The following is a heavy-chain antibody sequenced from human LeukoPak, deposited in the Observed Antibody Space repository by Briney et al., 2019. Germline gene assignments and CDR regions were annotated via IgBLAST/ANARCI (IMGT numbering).Heavy chain of an antibody. D-gene: IGHD6-19*01. V-gene: IGHV1-69*06. J-gene: IGHJ4*02. CDR2: IIPIFGTA. CDR1: GYTFISYG. Sequence: GASVKVSCKASGYTFISYGISWVRQAPGQGLEWMGGIIPIFGTANYAQKFQGRVTITADKSTSTAYMELSSLRSEDTAVYYCARSSSGWGDPFDYWGQGTLVTVSS. CDR3: ARSSSGWGDPFDY.